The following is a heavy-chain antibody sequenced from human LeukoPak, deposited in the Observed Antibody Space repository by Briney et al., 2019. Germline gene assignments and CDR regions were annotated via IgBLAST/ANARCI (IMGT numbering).Heavy chain of an antibody. CDR3: AASSADRWNYYYYMDV. V-gene: IGHV1-69*06. CDR2: IIPIFGTA. CDR1: GGTFSSYA. Sequence: ASVKVSCKASGGTFSSYAISWVRQAPGQGLEWMGGIIPIFGTANYAQKFQGRVTITADKSTSTAYMELSSLRSEDTAVYYCAASSADRWNYYYYMDVWGKGTTVTVSS. J-gene: IGHJ6*03. D-gene: IGHD3-22*01.